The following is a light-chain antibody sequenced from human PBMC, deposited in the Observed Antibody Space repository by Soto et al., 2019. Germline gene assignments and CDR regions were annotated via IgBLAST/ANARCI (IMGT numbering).Light chain of an antibody. J-gene: IGLJ2*01. CDR2: EVS. V-gene: IGLV2-8*01. CDR3: SSYADTNNVL. Sequence: QSALTQPPSASGSPGQSVTISCTGTSSDVGGYNFVSWYQLHPGKAPKLIIYEVSKRPSGVPDRFSGSKSGTTASLTVSGLQAEDEADYYCSSYADTNNVLFGGGTKLTVL. CDR1: SSDVGGYNF.